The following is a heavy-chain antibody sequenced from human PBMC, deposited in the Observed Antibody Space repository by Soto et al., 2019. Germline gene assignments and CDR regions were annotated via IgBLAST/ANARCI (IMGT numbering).Heavy chain of an antibody. CDR1: GFSFSNYE. Sequence: GGSLRLSCAASGFSFSNYEMNWVRQAPGKGLEWVSYISSSSRTIYYADSVRGRFTISRDNAKNSVYLQMNSLRAEDTAVYYCAREESFVDYWGQGTLLTVSS. CDR3: AREESFVDY. CDR2: ISSSSRTI. D-gene: IGHD1-26*01. J-gene: IGHJ4*02. V-gene: IGHV3-48*03.